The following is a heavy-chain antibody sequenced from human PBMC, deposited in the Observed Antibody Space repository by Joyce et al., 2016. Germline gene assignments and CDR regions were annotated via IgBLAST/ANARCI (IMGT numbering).Heavy chain of an antibody. CDR2: IYHSGNT. CDR3: ARAPRGPGYFDS. D-gene: IGHD3-10*01. V-gene: IGHV4-30-2*01. J-gene: IGHJ4*02. Sequence: QLLLQESGPGLVKTSQTLSLTCAVSGDSFTTGGYAWNWIRQPPGKGLESIGDIYHSGNTHFTPSLQSRVTISLDRSKSQFSLKLSSVTAADTAVYYCARAPRGPGYFDSWGQGTLVTVSS. CDR1: GDSFTTGGYA.